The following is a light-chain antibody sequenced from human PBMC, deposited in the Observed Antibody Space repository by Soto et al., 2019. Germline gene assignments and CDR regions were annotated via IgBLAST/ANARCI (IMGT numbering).Light chain of an antibody. V-gene: IGLV2-14*01. Sequence: QCSLTQAASVSGSPGQSITISCTGTISDIGAYNSVSWYQHHPGKAPKLIVFQVSFRPSAVSDRFSGSKSDNTASLTISGLQTEDEADYYCLSYTASSTFVFGTGTKVTVL. J-gene: IGLJ1*01. CDR3: LSYTASSTFV. CDR1: ISDIGAYNS. CDR2: QVS.